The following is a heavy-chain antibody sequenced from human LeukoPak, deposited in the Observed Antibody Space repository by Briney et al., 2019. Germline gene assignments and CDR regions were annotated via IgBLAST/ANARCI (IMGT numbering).Heavy chain of an antibody. D-gene: IGHD1-26*01. CDR2: ISYDGSNK. J-gene: IGHJ4*02. CDR3: AKDLRAQWAFGY. Sequence: GRSLRLSCAASGFTFGSYGMHWVRQAPGKGLEWVAVISYDGSNKYYADSVKGQFTISRDNSKNTLYLQMNSLRAEDTAVFYCAKDLRAQWAFGYWGQGTLVTVSS. V-gene: IGHV3-30*18. CDR1: GFTFGSYG.